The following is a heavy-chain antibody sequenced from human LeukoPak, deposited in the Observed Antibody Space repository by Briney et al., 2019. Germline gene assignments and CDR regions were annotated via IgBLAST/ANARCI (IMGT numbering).Heavy chain of an antibody. CDR3: ARARVAGTTYYYYYGMDV. Sequence: PGGSLRLSCAASGFTFSSYGMHWVRQAPGKGLEWVAIIWYDGSNKYYADSVKGRFTISRDNSKNTLYLQMNSLRAGDTAVYYCARARVAGTTYYYYYGMDVWGQGTTVTVSS. V-gene: IGHV3-33*01. D-gene: IGHD6-19*01. J-gene: IGHJ6*02. CDR1: GFTFSSYG. CDR2: IWYDGSNK.